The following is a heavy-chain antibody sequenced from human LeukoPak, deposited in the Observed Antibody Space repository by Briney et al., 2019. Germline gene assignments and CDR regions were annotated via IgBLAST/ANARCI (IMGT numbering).Heavy chain of an antibody. CDR2: VNLQGGT. V-gene: IGHV4-4*02. Sequence: PSETLSLTCDVSGCYNTQTKTCARQPPGKGLEWIGEVNLQGGTNYNPSLLRRVAISVDTSANHVSLQMTSVTAADTAEYYCAGEGFSYRPLDYSGQGTLVTVSS. D-gene: IGHD3-16*02. J-gene: IGHJ4*02. CDR1: GCYNTQTK. CDR3: AGEGFSYRPLDY.